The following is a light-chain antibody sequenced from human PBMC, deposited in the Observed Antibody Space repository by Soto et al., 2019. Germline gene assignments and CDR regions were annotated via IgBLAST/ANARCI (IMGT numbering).Light chain of an antibody. CDR2: DVN. CDR3: SSYAGSNGVV. V-gene: IGLV2-8*01. J-gene: IGLJ2*01. Sequence: QSALTQPPSASGSPGQSVTISCTGTSSDVGGYNYVSWYQQHPGKAPKLMIYDVNKRPPGVPDRFSGSKSGNTASLTVSGPQAEDEADYYCSSYAGSNGVVFGGGTKLTVL. CDR1: SSDVGGYNY.